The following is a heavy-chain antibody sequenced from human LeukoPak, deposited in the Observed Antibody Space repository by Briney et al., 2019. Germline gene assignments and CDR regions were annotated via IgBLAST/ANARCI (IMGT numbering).Heavy chain of an antibody. V-gene: IGHV1-3*01. Sequence: GASVKVSCKASGYTFTSYAMHWVRQAPGQRLEWMGWINAGNGNTKYSQKFQGRVTITTDESTSTAYMELSSLRSEDTAVYYCAKAGDLVGAPTDYNWFDPWGQGTLVTVSS. J-gene: IGHJ5*02. CDR1: GYTFTSYA. CDR2: INAGNGNT. D-gene: IGHD1-26*01. CDR3: AKAGDLVGAPTDYNWFDP.